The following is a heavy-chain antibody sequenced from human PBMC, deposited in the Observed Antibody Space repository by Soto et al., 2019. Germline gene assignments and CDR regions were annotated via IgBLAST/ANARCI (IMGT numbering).Heavy chain of an antibody. V-gene: IGHV1-18*01. J-gene: IGHJ6*02. Sequence: ASVKVSCKAYGYIFITYGISCVRHAPGRGLELMGWVSAKNGNTNYAQHLQGRVTMTTDTSTDTAYMDLRSLTSDDTAVYYCARGTAMVRSNLDYYYYGMDVWXQGTTVTVSS. D-gene: IGHD5-18*01. CDR1: GYIFITYG. CDR3: ARGTAMVRSNLDYYYYGMDV. CDR2: VSAKNGNT.